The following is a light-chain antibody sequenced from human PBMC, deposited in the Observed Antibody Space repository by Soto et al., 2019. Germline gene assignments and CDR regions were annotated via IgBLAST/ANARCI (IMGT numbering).Light chain of an antibody. Sequence: EIVMTQSPATLSVSPGERATLSCRASQSVSSNFAWYQQKPGQSPRLLINGASTRATGIPARFSGSGSGTEFTLTISSLQSEDFAVYYCQQYNNWPPTFGQGTKVVFK. V-gene: IGKV3-15*01. CDR3: QQYNNWPPT. J-gene: IGKJ1*01. CDR2: GAS. CDR1: QSVSSN.